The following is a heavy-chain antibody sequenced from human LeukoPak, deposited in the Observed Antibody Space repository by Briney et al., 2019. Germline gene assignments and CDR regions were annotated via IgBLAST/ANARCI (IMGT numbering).Heavy chain of an antibody. CDR2: MNPNSGNT. CDR1: GYTFTSYD. J-gene: IGHJ5*02. CDR3: ARVRGYCSSTSCPRRNWFDP. D-gene: IGHD2-2*01. V-gene: IGHV1-8*02. Sequence: GASVKVSCKASGYTFTSYDINWVRQATGQGLEWMGWMNPNSGNTGYAQKFQGRVTMTRNTSISTAYMELSSLRSEDTAVYYCARVRGYCSSTSCPRRNWFDPWGRGTLVTVSS.